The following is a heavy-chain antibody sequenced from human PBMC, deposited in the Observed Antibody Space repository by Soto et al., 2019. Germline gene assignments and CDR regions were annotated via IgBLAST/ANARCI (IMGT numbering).Heavy chain of an antibody. CDR3: ARGHPRSGYTSSLN. CDR2: INHSGST. Sequence: SETLSLTCAVYGGSFSGYYCSWIRQPPGKGLEWVGEINHSGSTNYNPSLKSRVTISVDTSKNQFSLKLSSVTAADTAVYYCARGHPRSGYTSSLNGGQGTLVNVS. CDR1: GGSFSGYY. D-gene: IGHD3-3*01. V-gene: IGHV4-34*01. J-gene: IGHJ4*02.